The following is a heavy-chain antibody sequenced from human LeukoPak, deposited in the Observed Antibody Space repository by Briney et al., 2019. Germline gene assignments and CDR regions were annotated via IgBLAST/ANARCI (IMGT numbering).Heavy chain of an antibody. J-gene: IGHJ4*02. Sequence: PGRSLRLSCAASGFTFDDYAMHWVRQAPGRGLEWVSGITWNSGTISYADSVKGRFTISRDNAKNSLYLQMNSLRAEDTALYYCAKRNYGDYGLDYWGQGTLVTVSS. CDR2: ITWNSGTI. CDR1: GFTFDDYA. D-gene: IGHD4-17*01. V-gene: IGHV3-9*01. CDR3: AKRNYGDYGLDY.